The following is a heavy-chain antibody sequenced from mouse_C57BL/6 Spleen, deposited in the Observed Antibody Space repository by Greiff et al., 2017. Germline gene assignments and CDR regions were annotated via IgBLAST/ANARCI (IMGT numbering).Heavy chain of an antibody. Sequence: EVKLVESGGGLVQPGGSLKLSCAASGFTFSDYYMYWVRQTPEKRLEWVAYISNGGGSTYYPDTVKGRFTISRDNAKNTLYLQMSRLKSEDTAMYYCARPSYGNYEGLGYWGQGTLVTVSA. CDR1: GFTFSDYY. CDR2: ISNGGGST. V-gene: IGHV5-12*01. J-gene: IGHJ3*01. CDR3: ARPSYGNYEGLGY. D-gene: IGHD2-10*01.